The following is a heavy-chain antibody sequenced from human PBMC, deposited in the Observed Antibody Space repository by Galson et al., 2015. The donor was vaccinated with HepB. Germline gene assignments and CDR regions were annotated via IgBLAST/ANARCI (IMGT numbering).Heavy chain of an antibody. CDR3: ARGWYLDYYYYYGMDV. V-gene: IGHV2-70*01. CDR2: IDWDDDK. CDR1: GFSLSTSGMC. J-gene: IGHJ6*02. Sequence: PALVKPTQTLTLTCTFSGFSLSTSGMCVSWIRQPPGKALEWLALIDWDDDKYYSTSLKTRLTISKDTSKNQVVLTMTNMDPVDTATYYCARGWYLDYYYYYGMDVWGQGTTVTVSS. D-gene: IGHD6-19*01.